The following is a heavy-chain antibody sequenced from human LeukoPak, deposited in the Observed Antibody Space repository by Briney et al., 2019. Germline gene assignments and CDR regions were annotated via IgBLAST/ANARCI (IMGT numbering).Heavy chain of an antibody. Sequence: GGSLRLSCAASGFTFTSYTMNWVRRAPGKGLEWVSSITSSSSYIYYADSVKGRFTISRGNAKNSLYLQMTSLRVEDTAVYYCAKTYGHFDDWGQGTLVTVSS. CDR3: AKTYGHFDD. V-gene: IGHV3-21*01. J-gene: IGHJ4*02. CDR2: ITSSSSYI. D-gene: IGHD4-17*01. CDR1: GFTFTSYT.